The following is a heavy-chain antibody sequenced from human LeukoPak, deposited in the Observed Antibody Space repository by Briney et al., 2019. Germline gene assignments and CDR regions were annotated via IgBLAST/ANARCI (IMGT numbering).Heavy chain of an antibody. V-gene: IGHV3-48*01. CDR1: GFTFSDYS. CDR3: ARDYKYALDN. CDR2: IGIDSGNT. Sequence: GGSLRLSCAASGFTFSDYSMNWVRQAPGKGLEWISYIGIDSGNTNYADSVKGRFTISGDKAKNSLYLQMNSLRVEDTAVYYCARDYKYALDNWGEATLVTVSS. D-gene: IGHD5-24*01. J-gene: IGHJ4*02.